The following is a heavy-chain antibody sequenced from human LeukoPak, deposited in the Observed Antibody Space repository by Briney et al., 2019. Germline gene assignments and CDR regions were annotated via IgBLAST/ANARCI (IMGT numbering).Heavy chain of an antibody. J-gene: IGHJ4*02. CDR3: AKDLGGGYGIFDY. Sequence: GGSLRLSCAASGFTFSSYGMHWVRQAPGKGLEWVAVIWYDGSNKYYADSVKGRFTISRDNSKNTLYLQMNSLRDEDTAVYYCAKDLGGGYGIFDYWGQGTLVTVSS. V-gene: IGHV3-33*06. CDR1: GFTFSSYG. D-gene: IGHD5-12*01. CDR2: IWYDGSNK.